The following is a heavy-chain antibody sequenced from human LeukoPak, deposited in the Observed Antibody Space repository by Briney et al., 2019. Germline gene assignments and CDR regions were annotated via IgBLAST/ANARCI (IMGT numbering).Heavy chain of an antibody. J-gene: IGHJ4*02. CDR3: AKGMIGPLNYYDSSGYYYLPSHAIRYFDY. Sequence: GGSLRLSCAASGFTFSSYAMSWVRRAPGKGLEWVSAISGSGGSTYYADSVKGRFTISRDNSKNTLYLQMNSLRAEDTAVYYCAKGMIGPLNYYDSSGYYYLPSHAIRYFDYWGQGTLITVSS. CDR1: GFTFSSYA. CDR2: ISGSGGST. V-gene: IGHV3-23*01. D-gene: IGHD3-22*01.